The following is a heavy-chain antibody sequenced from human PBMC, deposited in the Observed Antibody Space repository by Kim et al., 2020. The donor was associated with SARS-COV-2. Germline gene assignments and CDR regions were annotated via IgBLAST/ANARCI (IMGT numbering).Heavy chain of an antibody. CDR2: TYYRSKWYN. CDR1: GDSVSSNSAA. CDR3: ARAWGEVGIVVVPAATTFDY. V-gene: IGHV6-1*01. J-gene: IGHJ4*02. Sequence: SQTLSLTCAISGDSVSSNSAAWNWIRQSPSRGLEWLGRTYYRSKWYNDYAVSVKSRITINPDTSKNQFSLQLNSVTPEDTAVYYCARAWGEVGIVVVPAATTFDYWGQGTLVTVSS. D-gene: IGHD2-2*03.